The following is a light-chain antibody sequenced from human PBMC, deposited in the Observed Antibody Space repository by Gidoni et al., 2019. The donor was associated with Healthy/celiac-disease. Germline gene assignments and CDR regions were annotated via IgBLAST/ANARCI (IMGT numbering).Light chain of an antibody. Sequence: QSVLTKPPSAPGTPGQRYTISFSGSSPNIGSNYVYWYQQPPGTAPKLLIYRNNQLPSGVPDRFSGSKSGTSASLAIIGLRSEDEADYYCAAWDDSLSGPVFGGGTKLTVL. J-gene: IGLJ3*02. CDR2: RNN. CDR1: SPNIGSNY. CDR3: AAWDDSLSGPV. V-gene: IGLV1-47*01.